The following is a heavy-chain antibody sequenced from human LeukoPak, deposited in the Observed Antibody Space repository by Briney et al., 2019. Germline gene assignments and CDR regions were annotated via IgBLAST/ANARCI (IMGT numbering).Heavy chain of an antibody. J-gene: IGHJ4*02. D-gene: IGHD6-19*01. V-gene: IGHV3-9*03. CDR1: GFTFSSYA. CDR2: ISWNSGSI. CDR3: AKGDSSGWTYYFDY. Sequence: GGSLRLSCAASGFTFSSYAMSWVRQAPGKGLEWVSGISWNSGSIGYADSVKGRFTISRDNAKNSLYLQMNSLRAEDMALYYCAKGDSSGWTYYFDYWGQGTLVTVSS.